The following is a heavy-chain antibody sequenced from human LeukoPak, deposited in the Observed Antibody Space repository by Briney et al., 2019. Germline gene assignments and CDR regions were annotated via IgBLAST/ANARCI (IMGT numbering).Heavy chain of an antibody. CDR1: GGSISSYY. D-gene: IGHD6-13*01. CDR3: ARVQYSSSWSYYYYYMDV. CDR2: IYYSGST. J-gene: IGHJ6*03. Sequence: PSETLSLTCTVSGGSISSYYWSWIRQPPGKGLEWIGYIYYSGSTNYNPSLKSRVTISVDTSKNQFSLKLSSVTAADTAVYYCARVQYSSSWSYYYYYMDVWGQGTLVTVSS. V-gene: IGHV4-59*01.